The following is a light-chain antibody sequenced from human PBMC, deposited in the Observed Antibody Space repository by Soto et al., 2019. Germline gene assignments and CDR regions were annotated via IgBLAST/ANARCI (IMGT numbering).Light chain of an antibody. CDR2: NVT. V-gene: IGLV2-11*01. Sequence: QSALTQPRSVSGSPGQSVTISCTGTSSDVGGYNYVSWYQQHPGKAPKLMTCNVTKRPSGVPDRFSGSKSGNTASLTISGLQAVDEADYYCSSYAGSYTWVFGGGTKLTVL. CDR3: SSYAGSYTWV. CDR1: SSDVGGYNY. J-gene: IGLJ3*02.